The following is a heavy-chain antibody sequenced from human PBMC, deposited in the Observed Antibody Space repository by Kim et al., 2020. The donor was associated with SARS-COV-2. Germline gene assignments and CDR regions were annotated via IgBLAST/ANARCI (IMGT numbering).Heavy chain of an antibody. D-gene: IGHD3-16*01. V-gene: IGHV4-4*08. Sequence: SETLSLTCSVSGGSISTYFWNWIRHPQGQGLEWIGYTHITGSTNYNPTLASRVTLSLATATNKLSLRLTSGTAADTAVYYCARGRYNDYDVDAWDIWGQGTMVTVSS. CDR3: ARGRYNDYDVDAWDI. CDR2: THITGST. J-gene: IGHJ3*02. CDR1: GGSISTYF.